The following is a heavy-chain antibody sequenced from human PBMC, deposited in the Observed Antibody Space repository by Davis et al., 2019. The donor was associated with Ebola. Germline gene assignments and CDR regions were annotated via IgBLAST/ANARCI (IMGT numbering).Heavy chain of an antibody. Sequence: GESLKISCAASGFTFSNYSMNWVRQAPGKGLEWVSSISSSSSYIYYADSVKGRFTISRDNAKNSLYLQMNSLRAEDTAVYYCARRADYWGQGTLVTVSS. J-gene: IGHJ4*02. CDR1: GFTFSNYS. V-gene: IGHV3-21*01. CDR3: ARRADY. CDR2: ISSSSSYI.